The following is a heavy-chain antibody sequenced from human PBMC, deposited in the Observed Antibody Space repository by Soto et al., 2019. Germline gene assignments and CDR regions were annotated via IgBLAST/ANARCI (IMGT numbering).Heavy chain of an antibody. CDR3: AKDLSYYGDYVGAFDI. D-gene: IGHD4-17*01. J-gene: IGHJ3*02. CDR2: LSGSGGST. V-gene: IGHV3-23*01. Sequence: EVQLLESGGGLVQPGGSLRLSCAASGFTFSSYAMSWVRQAPGKGLEWVSALSGSGGSTYYADSVKGRFTISRDNSKNPLYLQMNSLRAEDTAVYYCAKDLSYYGDYVGAFDIWGQGTMVTVSS. CDR1: GFTFSSYA.